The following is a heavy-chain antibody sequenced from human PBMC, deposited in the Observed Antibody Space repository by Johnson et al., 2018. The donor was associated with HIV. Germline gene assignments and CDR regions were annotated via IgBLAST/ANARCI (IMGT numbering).Heavy chain of an antibody. D-gene: IGHD6-13*01. CDR1: GFTLSKHA. Sequence: QVQLVEFGGRVVQPGRSLRLSCAASGFTLSKHAMHWVRQAPGKGLEWVTVIWYDGSNKHYADSVKGRLTISRDNAKNSLFLQMNSLRAEDTAVYYCARDLAAAGIFRGLSAFDIWGQGTMVTVSS. CDR2: IWYDGSNK. CDR3: ARDLAAAGIFRGLSAFDI. V-gene: IGHV3-33*01. J-gene: IGHJ3*02.